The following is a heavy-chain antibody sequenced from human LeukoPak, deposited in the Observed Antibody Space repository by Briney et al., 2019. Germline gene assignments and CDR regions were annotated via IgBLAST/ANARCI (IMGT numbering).Heavy chain of an antibody. CDR3: ARDRDSRGYFDY. CDR1: GGSISSGGYY. D-gene: IGHD6-13*01. V-gene: IGHV4-31*03. J-gene: IGHJ4*02. CDR2: IYYSGST. Sequence: SETLSLTCTVSGGSISSGGYYWSWIRQHPGKGLEWIGYIYYSGSTYYNPSLKSRVTISVDTSKNQFSLKLSSVTAADTAVYYCARDRDSRGYFDYWGQGTLVTVSS.